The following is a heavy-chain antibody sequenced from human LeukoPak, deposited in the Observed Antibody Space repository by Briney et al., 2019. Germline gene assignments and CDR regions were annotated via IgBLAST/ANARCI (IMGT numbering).Heavy chain of an antibody. D-gene: IGHD4-11*01. V-gene: IGHV3-7*01. CDR3: ARVGPLMTTSAEYYYYMDV. CDR2: IKQDGSEK. CDR1: GFTFSSYW. Sequence: GGSLRLSCAASGFTFSSYWMSWVRQAPGKGLEWVANIKQDGSEKYYVDSVKGRFTISRDNAKNSLYLQMNSLRAEDTAVYYCARVGPLMTTSAEYYYYMDVWGKGTTVTVSS. J-gene: IGHJ6*03.